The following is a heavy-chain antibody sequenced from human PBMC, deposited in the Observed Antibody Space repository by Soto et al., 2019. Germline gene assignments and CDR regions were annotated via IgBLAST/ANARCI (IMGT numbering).Heavy chain of an antibody. CDR2: MYYTGNK. D-gene: IGHD6-6*01. Sequence: SETLSLTCTVSGGSISNSTYYWDWIRQPPGKGLEWIGAMYYTGNKNYNPSLESRVTMSVDTSKNQFSLKLSSVTPTDTAVYYCARRSSSSLGSLFDPWGRGILVTVS. J-gene: IGHJ5*02. CDR1: GGSISNSTYY. V-gene: IGHV4-39*01. CDR3: ARRSSSSLGSLFDP.